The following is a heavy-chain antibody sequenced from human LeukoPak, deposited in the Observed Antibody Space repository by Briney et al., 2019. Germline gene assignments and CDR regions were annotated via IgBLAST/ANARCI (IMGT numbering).Heavy chain of an antibody. CDR1: GGSIITYY. D-gene: IGHD2-15*01. V-gene: IGHV4-59*01. J-gene: IGHJ3*02. CDR3: AKGGVVHAFDI. Sequence: SETLSRNGSGSGGSIITYYWSWIRQPPGQGLEWIGYIYYSGSTNYNPSLKSRVTISVDTSKNQFSLELSSVTAADTAVYYCAKGGVVHAFDIWGQGTMVTVSS. CDR2: IYYSGST.